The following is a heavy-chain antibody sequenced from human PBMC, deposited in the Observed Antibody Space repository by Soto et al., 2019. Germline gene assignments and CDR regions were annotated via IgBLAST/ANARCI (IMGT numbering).Heavy chain of an antibody. V-gene: IGHV3-74*01. CDR1: GFTFISYY. Sequence: EVQLVESGGGLVQPGGSLRLSCAASGFTFISYYMHWVRQAPGKGLVWISRIKTDGSFSSYADSVKGRFTISRDNAKNTLFLKMNSLRDDDTAVYYCARGYYGDPPALDYWGQGTLVSVSS. D-gene: IGHD4-17*01. J-gene: IGHJ4*02. CDR2: IKTDGSFS. CDR3: ARGYYGDPPALDY.